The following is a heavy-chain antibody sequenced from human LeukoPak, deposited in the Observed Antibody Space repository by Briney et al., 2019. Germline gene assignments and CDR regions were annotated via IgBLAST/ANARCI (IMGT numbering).Heavy chain of an antibody. CDR1: GGSISSSSYY. D-gene: IGHD3-22*01. J-gene: IGHJ4*02. Sequence: SETLSLTCTVSGGSISSSSYYWSWIRQPAGTGLEWIGRIYTSGSTNYNPSLKSRVTMSVDTSKNQFSLKLSSVTAADTAVYYCARALSDSSGFDYWGQGTLVTVSS. CDR3: ARALSDSSGFDY. V-gene: IGHV4-61*02. CDR2: IYTSGST.